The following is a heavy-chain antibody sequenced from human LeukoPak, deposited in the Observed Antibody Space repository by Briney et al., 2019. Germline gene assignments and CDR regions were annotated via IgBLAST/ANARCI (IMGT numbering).Heavy chain of an antibody. V-gene: IGHV4-34*01. CDR3: ARDLQLAVAGTSYNWFDP. CDR1: GGSFSGYY. D-gene: IGHD6-19*01. Sequence: KPSETLSLTCAVYGGSFSGYYWSWIRQPPGKGLEWIGEINHSGSTNYNPSLKSRVTISVDTSKNQFSLKLSSVTAADTAVYYCARDLQLAVAGTSYNWFDPWGQGTLVTVSS. J-gene: IGHJ5*02. CDR2: INHSGST.